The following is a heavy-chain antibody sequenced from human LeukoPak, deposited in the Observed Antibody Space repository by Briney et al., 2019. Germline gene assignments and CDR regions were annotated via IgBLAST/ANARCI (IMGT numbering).Heavy chain of an antibody. D-gene: IGHD1-26*01. CDR3: ARLNNGSHVYDAFDI. CDR2: IKQDGSEK. V-gene: IGHV3-7*03. CDR1: GFTFSSYW. J-gene: IGHJ3*02. Sequence: PGGSLRLSCAASGFTFSSYWMSWVRQAPGKGLEWVANIKQDGSEKYYVDSVKGRFTISRDNAKNSLYLQMNSLRAEDTAIYYCARLNNGSHVYDAFDIWGQGTMVTVSS.